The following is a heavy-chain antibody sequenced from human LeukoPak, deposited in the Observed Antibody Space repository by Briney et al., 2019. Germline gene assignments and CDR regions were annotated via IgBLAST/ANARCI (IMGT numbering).Heavy chain of an antibody. Sequence: GGSLRLSCAGSGFAFGTYAMSWVRQAPGVGVEGVSRISANGQATYYADSVEGRFTISRDNSKNTLYLQLNSLRAEDTATYYCARDRVVPAAPGRAFDIWGQGTMVTVSS. J-gene: IGHJ3*02. CDR1: GFAFGTYA. V-gene: IGHV3-23*01. D-gene: IGHD2-2*01. CDR3: ARDRVVPAAPGRAFDI. CDR2: ISANGQAT.